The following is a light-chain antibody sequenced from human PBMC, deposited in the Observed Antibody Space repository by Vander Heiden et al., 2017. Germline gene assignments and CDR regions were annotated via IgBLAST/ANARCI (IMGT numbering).Light chain of an antibody. CDR1: QGISSA. CDR2: DAS. Sequence: AIQLTQSPSSLSASVGDRVTITCRASQGISSALAWYQQKPGKAPKLLIYDASSLESGVPSRFSGSGYGTDFTLTISSRQPEDFAAYYCQQINSYPPITFGGGTKVEIK. V-gene: IGKV1-13*02. J-gene: IGKJ4*01. CDR3: QQINSYPPIT.